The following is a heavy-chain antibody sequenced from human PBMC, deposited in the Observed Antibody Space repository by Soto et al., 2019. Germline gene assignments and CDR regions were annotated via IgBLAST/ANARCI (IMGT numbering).Heavy chain of an antibody. D-gene: IGHD3-16*02. CDR1: GFTFSSYS. CDR2: ISSSSSYI. CDR3: ARVAELGELSQMYLCPFDI. V-gene: IGHV3-21*01. Sequence: GGSLRLSCVASGFTFSSYSMNWVRQAPGKGLEWVSSISSSSSYIYYADSVKGRFTISRDNAKNSLYLQMNSLRAEDTAVYYCARVAELGELSQMYLCPFDIWGQGTMVTVSS. J-gene: IGHJ3*02.